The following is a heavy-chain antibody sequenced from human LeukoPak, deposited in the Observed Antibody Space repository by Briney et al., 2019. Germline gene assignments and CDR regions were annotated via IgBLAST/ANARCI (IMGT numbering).Heavy chain of an antibody. Sequence: GESLKISCKGSGYRFISYWIGWVRQMPGKGLEWMGIIYPGDSDTRYSPSFQGKVTISADKSISTAYLQWSSLKASDTAMYYCARASRDGYNLDWFDPWGQGTLVTVSS. CDR1: GYRFISYW. D-gene: IGHD5-24*01. CDR3: ARASRDGYNLDWFDP. J-gene: IGHJ5*02. CDR2: IYPGDSDT. V-gene: IGHV5-51*01.